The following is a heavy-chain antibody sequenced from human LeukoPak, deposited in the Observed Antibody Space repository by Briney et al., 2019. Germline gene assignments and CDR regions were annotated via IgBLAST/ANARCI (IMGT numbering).Heavy chain of an antibody. CDR3: ARDGPGIAAALGY. J-gene: IGHJ4*02. Sequence: ASVKVSCKASGGTFSSYTISWVRQAPGQGLEWMGRIIPILGIAKYAQKFQGRVTITADKSTSTAYMELSSLRSEDTAVYYCARDGPGIAAALGYWGQGTLVTVSS. CDR2: IIPILGIA. CDR1: GGTFSSYT. V-gene: IGHV1-69*04. D-gene: IGHD6-13*01.